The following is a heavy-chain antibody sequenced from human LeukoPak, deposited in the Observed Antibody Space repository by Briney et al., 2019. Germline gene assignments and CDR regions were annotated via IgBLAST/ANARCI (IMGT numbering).Heavy chain of an antibody. CDR1: GFTFSSYS. D-gene: IGHD2-15*01. CDR3: ATSRYCYGGTCNSDHFYYGMGV. CDR2: ISTSSSDT. V-gene: IGHV3-21*05. J-gene: IGHJ6*02. Sequence: GGSLRLSCAASGFTFSSYSMNWVRQAPGKGLEWVSYISTSSSDTSYADSVKGRFTISRDNAKNSLYLQMNSLRAEDTAVYYCATSRYCYGGTCNSDHFYYGMGVWGQGTAVTVSS.